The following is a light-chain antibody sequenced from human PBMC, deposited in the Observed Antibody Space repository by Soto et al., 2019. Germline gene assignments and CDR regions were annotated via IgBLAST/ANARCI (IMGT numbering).Light chain of an antibody. CDR3: SSYAGSNNFV. V-gene: IGLV2-8*01. Sequence: LTQPPSASGSPGQSVTISCTGTSSDVGGYNYVSWYQQHPGKAPKLMIYEVSERPSGVPDRCSGSKSSNTASLTVSGLQAEDEADYYCSSYAGSNNFVFGTGTKVTVL. CDR1: SSDVGGYNY. J-gene: IGLJ1*01. CDR2: EVS.